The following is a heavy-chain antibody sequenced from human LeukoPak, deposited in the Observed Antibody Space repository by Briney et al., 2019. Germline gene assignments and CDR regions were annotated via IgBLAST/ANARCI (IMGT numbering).Heavy chain of an antibody. V-gene: IGHV5-10-1*01. CDR2: IDPSDSYT. CDR3: STFYY. CDR1: GYSFTSYW. J-gene: IGHJ4*02. Sequence: GESLRISCKGSGYSFTSYWISWVRQMPGKGLEWMGRIDPSDSYTNYSPSFQGHVTISPYHSINTAFLQLNRLEASDTPLFYFSTFYYLGQGTLVTVSS.